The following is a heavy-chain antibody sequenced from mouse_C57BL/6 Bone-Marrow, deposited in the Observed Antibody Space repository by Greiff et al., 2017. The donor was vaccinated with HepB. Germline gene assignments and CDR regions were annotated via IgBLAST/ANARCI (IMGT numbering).Heavy chain of an antibody. CDR1: GYAFSSSW. D-gene: IGHD1-3*01. Sequence: QVQLQQSGPELVKPGASVKISCKASGYAFSSSWMNWVKQRPGRSLEWIGRFDPGDGDTNYNGKFKGKATLTADKSSSTAYMQLSSLTSEDSAVYFCAGRVVDYWGQGTSVTVSS. V-gene: IGHV1-82*01. CDR2: FDPGDGDT. CDR3: AGRVVDY. J-gene: IGHJ4*01.